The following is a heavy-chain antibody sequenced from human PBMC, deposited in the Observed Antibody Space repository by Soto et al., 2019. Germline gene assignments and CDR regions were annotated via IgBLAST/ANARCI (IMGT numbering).Heavy chain of an antibody. CDR3: AVYSGYVGRFDY. CDR2: FDPEDGET. V-gene: IGHV1-24*01. J-gene: IGHJ4*02. D-gene: IGHD5-12*01. Sequence: ASVKVSCKVSGYTLTELSMHWVRQAPGKGLEWMGGFDPEDGETIYAQKFQGRVTMTEDTSTDTAYMELSSLRSEDTAVYYCAVYSGYVGRFDYWGQGTLVTVSS. CDR1: GYTLTELS.